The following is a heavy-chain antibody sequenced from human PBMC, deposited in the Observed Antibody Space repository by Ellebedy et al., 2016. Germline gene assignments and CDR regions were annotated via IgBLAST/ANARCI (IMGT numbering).Heavy chain of an antibody. CDR1: GYTFTSYY. CDR2: INPSGGNT. CDR3: ARGGEQLVPGRWCNP. J-gene: IGHJ5*02. V-gene: IGHV1-46*01. D-gene: IGHD6-6*01. Sequence: ASVKVSCXASGYTFTSYYMHWVRQAPGQGLEWMGIINPSGGNTRYAQKFQGRVTMTRDTSTSTVYMELSSLRSEDTAVYYCARGGEQLVPGRWCNPWGQGTLVTVSS.